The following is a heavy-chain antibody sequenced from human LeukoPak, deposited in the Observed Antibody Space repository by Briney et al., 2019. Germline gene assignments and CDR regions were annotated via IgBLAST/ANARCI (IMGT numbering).Heavy chain of an antibody. J-gene: IGHJ4*02. V-gene: IGHV1-8*01. Sequence: ASVKVSCKASGYTFTSYDINWVRQATGQGLEWMGWMNPNSGNTGYAQKFQGRVTMTRNTSISTAYMELSRLRSDDTAVYYCAREEAGTMGYFDYWGQGTLVTVSS. CDR2: MNPNSGNT. CDR3: AREEAGTMGYFDY. CDR1: GYTFTSYD. D-gene: IGHD6-19*01.